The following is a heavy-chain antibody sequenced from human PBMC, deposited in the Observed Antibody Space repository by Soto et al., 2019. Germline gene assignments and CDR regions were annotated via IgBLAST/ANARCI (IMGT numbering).Heavy chain of an antibody. Sequence: NPSETLSLTCTVSGGSISSSSYYWGWIRQPPGKGLEWIGSIYYSGSTYYNPSLKSRVTISVDTSKNQFSLKLSSVTAADTAVYYCASYDFWSGYSVDYWGQGTLVTVSS. V-gene: IGHV4-39*01. CDR3: ASYDFWSGYSVDY. J-gene: IGHJ4*02. CDR1: GGSISSSSYY. CDR2: IYYSGST. D-gene: IGHD3-3*01.